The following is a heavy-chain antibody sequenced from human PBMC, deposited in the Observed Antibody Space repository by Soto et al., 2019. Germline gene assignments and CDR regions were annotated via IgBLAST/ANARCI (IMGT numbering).Heavy chain of an antibody. J-gene: IGHJ3*02. D-gene: IGHD2-15*01. CDR1: GGSISSYY. Sequence: SETLSLTCTVSGGSISSYYWSWIRQPPGKGLEWIGYIYYSGSTNYNPSLKSRVTISVDTSKNQFSLKLSSVTAADTAVYYCARVFIRGKGCSGGSCYAFDIWGQGTMVTVSS. CDR2: IYYSGST. V-gene: IGHV4-59*01. CDR3: ARVFIRGKGCSGGSCYAFDI.